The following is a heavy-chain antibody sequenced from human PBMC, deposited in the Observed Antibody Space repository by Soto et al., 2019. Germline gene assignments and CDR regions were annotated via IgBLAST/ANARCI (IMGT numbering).Heavy chain of an antibody. V-gene: IGHV1-69*02. CDR2: IIPILGIA. CDR1: GGTFSSYT. Sequence: SVKVSCKASGGTFSSYTISWVRQAPGQGLEWMGRIIPILGIANYAQKFQGRVTITADKSTSTAYMELSSLRSEDTAVYYCAGQDYYDSSGYTYGMDVWGQGTTVTVSS. CDR3: AGQDYYDSSGYTYGMDV. D-gene: IGHD3-22*01. J-gene: IGHJ6*02.